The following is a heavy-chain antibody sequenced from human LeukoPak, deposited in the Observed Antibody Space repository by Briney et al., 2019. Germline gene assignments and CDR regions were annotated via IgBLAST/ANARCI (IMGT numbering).Heavy chain of an antibody. V-gene: IGHV4-59*12. D-gene: IGHD6-19*01. Sequence: SETLSLTCTVSGGSISIYYWSWIRQPPGKGLEWIGYIYFTGSTNYNPSLKSRVTISVDKSKNQFSLKLSSVTAADTAVYYCARLEEQWLRLDYWGQGTLVTVSS. CDR3: ARLEEQWLRLDY. CDR1: GGSISIYY. CDR2: IYFTGST. J-gene: IGHJ4*02.